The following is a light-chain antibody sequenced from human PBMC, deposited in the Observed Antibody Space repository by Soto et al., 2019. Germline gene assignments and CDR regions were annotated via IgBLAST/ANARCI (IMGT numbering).Light chain of an antibody. CDR2: EGS. Sequence: QSALTQPASVSGSPGQSITISCTGTSSDVGSYNLVSWYQQHPGKAPKLMIYEGSKRPSGVSNRFSGSKSGNTASLTISGLQAEDEADFYCCAYAGNSTRVFGGGTNLTVL. CDR3: CAYAGNSTRV. J-gene: IGLJ3*02. V-gene: IGLV2-23*01. CDR1: SSDVGSYNL.